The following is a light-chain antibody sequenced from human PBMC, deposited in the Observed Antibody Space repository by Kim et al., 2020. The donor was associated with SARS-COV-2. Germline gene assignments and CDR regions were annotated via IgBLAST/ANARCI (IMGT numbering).Light chain of an antibody. CDR2: EAS. CDR3: QQRGS. J-gene: IGKJ5*01. CDR1: QGVSNY. Sequence: EIVLWQSPGTLSLSPGDRATLSCRASQGVSNYLAWYQQKPGQAPRLLIYEASKRAAGIPARFSGSGSGTDFTLTISRLEPGDSAVYFCQQRGSFGQVTRLELK. V-gene: IGKV3-11*01.